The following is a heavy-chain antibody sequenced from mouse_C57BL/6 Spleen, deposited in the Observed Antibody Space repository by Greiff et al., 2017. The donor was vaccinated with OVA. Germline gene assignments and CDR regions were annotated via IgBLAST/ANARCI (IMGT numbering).Heavy chain of an antibody. J-gene: IGHJ2*01. CDR3: TRRDGSSLFDY. Sequence: VQLQQSGTVLARPGASVKMSCKTSGYTFTSYWMHWVKQRPGQGLEWIGAIYPGNSDTSYNQKFKGKAKLTAVTSASTAYMELSSLTNEDSAVXYCTRRDGSSLFDYWGQGTTLTVSS. CDR2: IYPGNSDT. V-gene: IGHV1-5*01. CDR1: GYTFTSYW. D-gene: IGHD1-1*01.